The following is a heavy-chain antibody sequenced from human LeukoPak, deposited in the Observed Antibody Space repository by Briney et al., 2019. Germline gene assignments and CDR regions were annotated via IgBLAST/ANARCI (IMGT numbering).Heavy chain of an antibody. V-gene: IGHV4-61*02. J-gene: IGHJ5*02. D-gene: IGHD3-22*01. CDR3: ARDLSYYYDSSGSAGWFDP. CDR2: IYTSGST. CDR1: GGSISSGSYY. Sequence: SETLSLTCTISGGSISSGSYYWSWIRQPAGKRLEWIGRIYTSGSTNYNPSLKSRVTISVDTSKNQFSLKLSSVTAADTAVYYCARDLSYYYDSSGSAGWFDPWGQGTLVTVSS.